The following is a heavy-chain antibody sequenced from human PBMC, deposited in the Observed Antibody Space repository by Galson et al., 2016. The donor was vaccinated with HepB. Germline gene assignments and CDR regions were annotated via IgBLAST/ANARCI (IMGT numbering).Heavy chain of an antibody. CDR2: VFQSGST. J-gene: IGHJ2*01. CDR3: ASYRYQVHWYFDL. V-gene: IGHV4-4*02. Sequence: SETLSLTCAVSGDSIGSDTNWWSWVRQPPGKGLEWIGEVFQSGSTNYNPSLKSRVTISLDKSMNLFSPTLTSVTAADTAVYYCASYRYQVHWYFDLWGRGTPVTVSS. D-gene: IGHD5-18*01. CDR1: GDSIGSDTNW.